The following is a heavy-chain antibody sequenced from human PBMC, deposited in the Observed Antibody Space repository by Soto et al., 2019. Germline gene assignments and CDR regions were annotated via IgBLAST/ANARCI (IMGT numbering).Heavy chain of an antibody. J-gene: IGHJ4*02. V-gene: IGHV3-30*03. CDR3: ATPWTTLTKGFDF. D-gene: IGHD4-17*01. CDR1: GFTFSNYA. CDR2: ISSDGSEK. Sequence: GGSLRLSCVASGFTFSNYAMHWVRQAPGKGLGWVAVISSDGSEKYYLDSVRDRFTISRDNSKNTLYLQMNNLRPEDTAMYYCATPWTTLTKGFDFWGQGALVTGSS.